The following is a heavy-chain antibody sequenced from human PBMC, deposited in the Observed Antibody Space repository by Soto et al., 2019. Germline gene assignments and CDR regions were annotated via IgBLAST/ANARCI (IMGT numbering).Heavy chain of an antibody. CDR3: AKGDRDYYDSSGYYRFDP. V-gene: IGHV4-4*02. J-gene: IGHJ5*02. CDR2: IYHSGST. D-gene: IGHD3-22*01. Sequence: QVQLQESGPGLVKPSGTLSLTCAVSGGSISSSNWWSWVRQPPGKGLEWIGEIYHSGSTNYHPSLKSRVTISVDKSKNQFSLKLSSVPAADTAVYYCAKGDRDYYDSSGYYRFDPWGQGTLVTVSS. CDR1: GGSISSSNW.